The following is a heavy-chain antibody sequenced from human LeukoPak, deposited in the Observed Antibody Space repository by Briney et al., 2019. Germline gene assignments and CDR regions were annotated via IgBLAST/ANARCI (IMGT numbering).Heavy chain of an antibody. CDR3: ARLEWDPKTPFDY. CDR1: GFTFSSYW. Sequence: GGSLRLSCAASGFTFSSYWMSWVRQAPGKGLEWVSAISGSGGSTYYADSVKGRFTISRDNSKNTLYLQMNSLRAEDTAVYYCARLEWDPKTPFDYWGQGTLVTVSS. CDR2: ISGSGGST. D-gene: IGHD1-26*01. J-gene: IGHJ4*02. V-gene: IGHV3-23*01.